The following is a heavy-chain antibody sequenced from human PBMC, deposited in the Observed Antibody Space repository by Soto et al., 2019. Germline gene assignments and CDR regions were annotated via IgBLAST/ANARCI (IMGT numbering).Heavy chain of an antibody. CDR1: GGSISSGGYY. CDR2: IYYSGST. J-gene: IGHJ4*02. CDR3: ARDASDRVATTGNYFDY. Sequence: QVQLQESGPGLVKPSQTLSLTCTVSGGSISSGGYYWSWIRQHPGKGLEWIGYIYYSGSTYYNPSLKSRVTISVDASKTQFSLKLSSVTAADTAVYYCARDASDRVATTGNYFDYWGQGTLVTVSS. V-gene: IGHV4-31*03. D-gene: IGHD5-12*01.